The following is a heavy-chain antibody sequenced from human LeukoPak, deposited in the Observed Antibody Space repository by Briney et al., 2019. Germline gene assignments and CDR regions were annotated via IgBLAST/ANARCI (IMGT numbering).Heavy chain of an antibody. Sequence: ASVKVSCKASGYTFTNYCIHWVRQAPGQGLEWMGKIHPSGGSTSYPQNFQGRVTMIRDTSTGTVYMELSSLRSEDTAVYFCARSSTVTAARWHFDLWGRGTLVTVSS. CDR1: GYTFTNYC. D-gene: IGHD4-17*01. CDR2: IHPSGGST. CDR3: ARSSTVTAARWHFDL. J-gene: IGHJ2*01. V-gene: IGHV1-46*01.